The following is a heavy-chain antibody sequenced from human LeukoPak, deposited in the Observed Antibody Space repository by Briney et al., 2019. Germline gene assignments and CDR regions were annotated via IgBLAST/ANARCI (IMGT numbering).Heavy chain of an antibody. V-gene: IGHV3-30*18. J-gene: IGHJ4*02. CDR2: SWFAGDTK. CDR3: AKDTDDYLLD. Sequence: GTSLRLSCVASGFTFTSYGMHWVRQAPGKGLEWVAVSWFAGDTKYYADSVKGRFTISRDNSKNTVYLQLNSLRADDTAIYYYAKDTDDYLLDWGQGTLVTVSS. D-gene: IGHD5-12*01. CDR1: GFTFTSYG.